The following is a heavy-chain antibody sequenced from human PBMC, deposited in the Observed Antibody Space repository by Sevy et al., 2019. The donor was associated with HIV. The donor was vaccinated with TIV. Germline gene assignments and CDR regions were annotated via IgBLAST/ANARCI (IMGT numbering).Heavy chain of an antibody. Sequence: GGSLRLSCAASGFTFRTYAMNWVRQAPGKGLEWVSSITTSGRYTYSADSVEGRFNISRDNSQNTVYLQMNSLRVDDTAVYYCAKGYCSGGSCPRDYYYYGMDAWDQGTTVTVSS. J-gene: IGHJ6*02. D-gene: IGHD2-15*01. CDR1: GFTFRTYA. V-gene: IGHV3-23*01. CDR2: ITTSGRYT. CDR3: AKGYCSGGSCPRDYYYYGMDA.